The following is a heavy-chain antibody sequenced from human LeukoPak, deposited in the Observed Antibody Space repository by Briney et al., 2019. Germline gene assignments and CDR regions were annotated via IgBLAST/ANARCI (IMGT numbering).Heavy chain of an antibody. D-gene: IGHD1-26*01. CDR3: ARASVSGSSHYFDY. J-gene: IGHJ4*02. CDR2: IYYSGST. V-gene: IGHV4-59*01. CDR1: GGSISSYY. Sequence: SETLSLTCTVSGGSISSYYWSWIRQPPGKGLEWIGYIYYSGSTNYNPSLKSRVTISVDTSKNQFSLKLSPVTAADTAVYYCARASVSGSSHYFDYWGQGTLVTVSS.